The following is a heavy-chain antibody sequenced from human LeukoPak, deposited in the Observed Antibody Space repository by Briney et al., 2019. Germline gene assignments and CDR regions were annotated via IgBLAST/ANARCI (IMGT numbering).Heavy chain of an antibody. V-gene: IGHV4-39*07. J-gene: IGHJ3*02. CDR1: GGSISSSSHY. CDR3: ARMRVADAFDI. Sequence: SETLSLTCTVSGGSISSSSHYWGWIRQPPGKGLEWIGSFYYSGSTYYNPSLKSRVTISVDTSKNQFSLKLSSVTAADTAVYYCARMRVADAFDIWGQGTMVTVSS. CDR2: FYYSGST.